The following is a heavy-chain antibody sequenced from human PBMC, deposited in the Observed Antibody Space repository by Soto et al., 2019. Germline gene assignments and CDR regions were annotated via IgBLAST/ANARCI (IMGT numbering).Heavy chain of an antibody. CDR2: LTWNSNNI. CDR3: TKAARAVAGTDAFDL. J-gene: IGHJ3*01. CDR1: GFTFDDYA. Sequence: GGSLRLSCAASGFTFDDYAMHWVRQAPGKGLEWVSGLTWNSNNIVYADSVKGRFTISRDNAKNSLYLQMNSLRAEDTALYYCTKAARAVAGTDAFDLWGQGTMVTVSS. D-gene: IGHD6-19*01. V-gene: IGHV3-9*01.